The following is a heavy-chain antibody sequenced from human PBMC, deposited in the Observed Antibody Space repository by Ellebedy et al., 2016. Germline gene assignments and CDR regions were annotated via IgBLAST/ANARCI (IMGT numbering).Heavy chain of an antibody. CDR1: GSTFSTFW. Sequence: GESLKISCAASGSTFSTFWMTWFRQAPVKGLEWVASIKQDGSQKDYVDSVKGRFTISRDNARNSLYLQMNSLRAEDTAMYYCAKGSGWLCDYWGQGILVTVSS. V-gene: IGHV3-7*03. J-gene: IGHJ4*02. CDR3: AKGSGWLCDY. CDR2: IKQDGSQK. D-gene: IGHD2-21*01.